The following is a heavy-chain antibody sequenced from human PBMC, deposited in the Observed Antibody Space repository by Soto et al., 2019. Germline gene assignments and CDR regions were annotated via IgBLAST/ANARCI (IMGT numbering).Heavy chain of an antibody. D-gene: IGHD1-1*01. V-gene: IGHV3-7*03. CDR2: IKEDGSEM. J-gene: IGHJ4*02. CDR3: LSFWTDS. Sequence: EVQMVGSGGGLVQPGGSLRLSCAASGFTFTDYWMSWVRQAPGKGLEWVANIKEDGSEMNYVDSVKGRFTISRDNAKNSVFLQMNSLRDEDTAVYYCLSFWTDSWGQGTLVTVSS. CDR1: GFTFTDYW.